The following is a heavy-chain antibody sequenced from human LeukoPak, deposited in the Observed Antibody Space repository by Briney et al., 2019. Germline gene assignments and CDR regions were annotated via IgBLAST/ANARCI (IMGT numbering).Heavy chain of an antibody. CDR3: AKGREPYYDSSAIDY. J-gene: IGHJ4*02. CDR2: ITGSGSNI. Sequence: PGGSLRLSCAASGFTFSDYSMAWIRQAPGKGLEWLSYITGSGSNIFYADSVKGRFTISRDNSKNTLYLQMNRLRAEDTAVYYCAKGREPYYDSSAIDYWGQGTLVTVSS. D-gene: IGHD3-22*01. V-gene: IGHV3-11*01. CDR1: GFTFSDYS.